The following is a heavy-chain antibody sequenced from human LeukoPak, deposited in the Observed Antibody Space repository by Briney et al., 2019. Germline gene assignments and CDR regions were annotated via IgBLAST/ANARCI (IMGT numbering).Heavy chain of an antibody. CDR1: GGSISSGDYY. D-gene: IGHD3-22*01. Sequence: SETLSLTCTVSGGSISSGDYYWSWIRQPPGKGLEWIGYIYYSGSTYYNPSLKSRVTISVDTSKNQFSLKLSSVTAADTAVYYCAMDPYYYDSSGYYVDYWGQGILVTVSS. V-gene: IGHV4-30-4*08. CDR2: IYYSGST. J-gene: IGHJ4*02. CDR3: AMDPYYYDSSGYYVDY.